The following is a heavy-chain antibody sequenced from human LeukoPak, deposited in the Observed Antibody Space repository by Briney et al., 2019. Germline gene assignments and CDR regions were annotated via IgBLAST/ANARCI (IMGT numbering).Heavy chain of an antibody. D-gene: IGHD5-12*01. CDR3: ARDGGYSGYDADC. J-gene: IGHJ4*02. V-gene: IGHV3-74*01. Sequence: GGSLRLSCAVSGFTFSSYWMHWVRQAPGKGLVWVSRIDRDGSRINYADSVRGRFTISRENDKNSLFLQMNSLRAEDTAVYYCARDGGYSGYDADCWGQGTLVTVSS. CDR2: IDRDGSRI. CDR1: GFTFSSYW.